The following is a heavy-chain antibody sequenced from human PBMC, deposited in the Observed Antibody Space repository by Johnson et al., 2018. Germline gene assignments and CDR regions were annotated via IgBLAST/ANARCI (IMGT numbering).Heavy chain of an antibody. CDR3: TRTQSGSYWGDAFDI. V-gene: IGHV3-7*01. CDR1: GFTFRSYW. J-gene: IGHJ3*02. Sequence: EVQLVQSGGGLVQXGGSXRLXCVASGFTFRSYWMNWVRQAPGKGLEWVANIKEDGSEKYYVDSVKGRFTIPRDNAKNYLHLQMDSLRGEDTAGYYCTRTQSGSYWGDAFDIGGQGTMVTVSS. CDR2: IKEDGSEK. D-gene: IGHD1-26*01.